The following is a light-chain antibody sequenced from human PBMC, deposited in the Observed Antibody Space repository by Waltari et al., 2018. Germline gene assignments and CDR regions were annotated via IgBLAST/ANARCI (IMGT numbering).Light chain of an antibody. CDR3: MLYMGSGIWV. Sequence: PRLAQQPPARDTRTVSASTYTRATGVPKRFSGSIVGNKAALTITGAQAGDEADYFCMLYMGSGIWVFGGGTKLTVL. J-gene: IGLJ3*02. CDR2: STY. V-gene: IGLV8-61*01.